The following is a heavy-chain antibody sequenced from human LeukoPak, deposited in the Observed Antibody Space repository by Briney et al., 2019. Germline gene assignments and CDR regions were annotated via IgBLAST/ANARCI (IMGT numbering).Heavy chain of an antibody. CDR1: GFTFSDYH. J-gene: IGHJ4*02. V-gene: IGHV3-11*04. D-gene: IGHD6-13*01. CDR3: AITGIAAAGPFDY. Sequence: GGSLRLSCAASGFTFSDYHMSWIRQAPGKGLEWVSYISSSGSTIYYADSVKGRFTISRDNSKNTLYLQMNSLRAEDTAVYYCAITGIAAAGPFDYWGQGTLVTVSS. CDR2: ISSSGSTI.